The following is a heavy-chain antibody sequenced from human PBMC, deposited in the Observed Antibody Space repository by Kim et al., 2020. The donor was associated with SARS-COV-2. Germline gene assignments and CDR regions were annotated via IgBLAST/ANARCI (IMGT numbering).Heavy chain of an antibody. Sequence: SETLSLTCTVSGGSISSGGYYWSWIRQHPGKGLEWIGYIYYSGSTYYNPSLKSRVTISVDTSKNQFSLKLSSVTAADTAVYYCARDAGWFGDRFNYYYGMDVWGQGTTVTVSS. CDR3: ARDAGWFGDRFNYYYGMDV. CDR2: IYYSGST. D-gene: IGHD3-10*01. CDR1: GGSISSGGYY. V-gene: IGHV4-31*03. J-gene: IGHJ6*02.